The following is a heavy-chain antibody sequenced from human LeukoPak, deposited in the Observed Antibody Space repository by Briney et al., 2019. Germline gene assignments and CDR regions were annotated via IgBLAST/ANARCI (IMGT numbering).Heavy chain of an antibody. J-gene: IGHJ4*02. CDR1: GFTFSSYA. CDR3: ARARTATWFGEIHDY. D-gene: IGHD3-10*01. V-gene: IGHV3-30-3*01. CDR2: TSYDGSNK. Sequence: DPGGSLRLSCAASGFTFSSYAMHWVRQDPGKGTEWVAVTSYDGSNKYYADSVKGRFTISRDNSKNTLYLQMNSLRAEDTAVYYCARARTATWFGEIHDYWGQGTLVTVSS.